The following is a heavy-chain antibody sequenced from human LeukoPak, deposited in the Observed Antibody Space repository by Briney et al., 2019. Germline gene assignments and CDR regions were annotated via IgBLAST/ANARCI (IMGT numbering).Heavy chain of an antibody. CDR3: APGSTGGSQGSWFDP. V-gene: IGHV4-39*01. CDR2: IYYSVNT. D-gene: IGHD1-26*01. J-gene: IGHJ5*02. Sequence: SETLSLTCTVSGGSFSSSDYYWGWFRQPPGKGLEWLGSIYYSVNTYYNPSLRGRVTLSVDTSKNQFSLKLSSVTATDTSIYYCAPGSTGGSQGSWFDPWGQGTLVTVSS. CDR1: GGSFSSSDYY.